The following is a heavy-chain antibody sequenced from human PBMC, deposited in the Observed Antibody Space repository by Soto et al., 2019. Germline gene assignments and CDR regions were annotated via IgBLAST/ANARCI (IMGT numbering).Heavy chain of an antibody. CDR1: GGSIRSSSYY. V-gene: IGHV4-39*01. D-gene: IGHD2-2*01. CDR3: ARVKDQLLWGRAFDI. J-gene: IGHJ3*02. Sequence: QLQLQESGPGLVKPSETLSLTCTVSGGSIRSSSYYWGWIRQPPGKGLEWIGSIYYSGSTYYNPSLKSRVTISVDTSKNQFSLKLSSVTAADTAVYYCARVKDQLLWGRAFDIWGQGTMVTVSS. CDR2: IYYSGST.